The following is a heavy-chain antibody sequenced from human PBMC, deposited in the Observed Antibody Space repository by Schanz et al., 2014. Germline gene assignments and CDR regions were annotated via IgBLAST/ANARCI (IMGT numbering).Heavy chain of an antibody. CDR2: IWYDENNK. J-gene: IGHJ4*02. CDR1: GFTFSSYG. V-gene: IGHV3-33*01. CDR3: ARANYRRKINVEY. D-gene: IGHD3-10*01. Sequence: QVQLVESGGGVVQFGRSLRLSCVASGFTFSSYGMHWVRQAPGKGLEWVAVIWYDENNKYYADSVKGRFTMSRDNSKNTLSLQMNSLSAEDTAVYYCARANYRRKINVEYWGRGTLVTVSS.